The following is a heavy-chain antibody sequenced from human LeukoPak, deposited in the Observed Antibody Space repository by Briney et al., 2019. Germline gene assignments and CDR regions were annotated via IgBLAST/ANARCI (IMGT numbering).Heavy chain of an antibody. CDR3: AREKVAGATTNFDY. D-gene: IGHD1-26*01. V-gene: IGHV4-30-4*08. J-gene: IGHJ4*02. CDR2: IYYSGST. CDR1: GGSISSGDYY. Sequence: PSETLSLTCTVSGGSISSGDYYWSWIRQPPGKGLEWIGYIYYSGSTYYNPSLKSRVTISVDTSKNQFSLKLSSVTAADTAVYYCAREKVAGATTNFDYWGQGTLVTVSS.